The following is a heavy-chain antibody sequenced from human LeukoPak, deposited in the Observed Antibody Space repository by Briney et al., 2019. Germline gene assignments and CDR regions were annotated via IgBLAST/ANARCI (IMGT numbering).Heavy chain of an antibody. J-gene: IGHJ4*02. V-gene: IGHV1-46*01. CDR2: INPSGGST. D-gene: IGHD5-12*01. Sequence: ASGKVSCKASGYTFTSYYMHWVRQAPGQGLEWKGIINPSGGSTSYAQKFQGRVTMTRDMSTSTVYMELSSLRSEDTAVYYCARGYSGYDFNYWGQGTLVTVSS. CDR3: ARGYSGYDFNY. CDR1: GYTFTSYY.